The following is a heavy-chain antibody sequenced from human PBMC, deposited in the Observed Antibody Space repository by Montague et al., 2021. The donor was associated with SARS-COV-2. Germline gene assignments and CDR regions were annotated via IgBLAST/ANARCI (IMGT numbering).Heavy chain of an antibody. CDR2: ISDSGST. V-gene: IGHV4-59*08. D-gene: IGHD5-12*01. Sequence: SETLSLTCTVSDVSINNYSCSWIRQPPGKGLEWIGYISDSGSTNYNPSLPSRVTMSVDTSKNPFSLKVNSVTAADTAIYYCATHYRATLPAVYWGQGTLVTVSS. J-gene: IGHJ4*02. CDR3: ATHYRATLPAVY. CDR1: DVSINNYS.